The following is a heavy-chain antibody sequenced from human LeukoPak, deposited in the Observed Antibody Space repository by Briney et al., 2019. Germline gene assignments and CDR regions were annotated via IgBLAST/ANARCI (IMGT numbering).Heavy chain of an antibody. CDR3: ARGIWSRTVSSYYLDY. Sequence: ASVKVSCKASGYTLTNYAMQWVRQAPGQRLEWMGWINAGNGNTRYSQRFQGRVTITRDTSASTVYMEVTSLRSEDTAVYYCARGIWSRTVSSYYLDYWGQGTLVTVSS. D-gene: IGHD3-3*01. CDR2: INAGNGNT. J-gene: IGHJ4*02. CDR1: GYTLTNYA. V-gene: IGHV1-3*01.